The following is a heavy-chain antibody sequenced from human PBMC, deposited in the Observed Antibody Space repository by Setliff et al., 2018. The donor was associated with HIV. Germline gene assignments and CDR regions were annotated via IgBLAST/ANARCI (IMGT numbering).Heavy chain of an antibody. CDR2: IIPMYGVT. CDR1: GGTFGIYG. J-gene: IGHJ5*02. CDR3: ALPYCSGGNCWSSASLPPAGWFDP. D-gene: IGHD2-15*01. Sequence: SVKVSCKASGGTFGIYGISWVRQAPGQGLEWMGGIIPMYGVTNYAQKFQGRVTITTDESTSTAYMELSSLRSEDTAVYYCALPYCSGGNCWSSASLPPAGWFDPWGQGTLVTVSS. V-gene: IGHV1-69*05.